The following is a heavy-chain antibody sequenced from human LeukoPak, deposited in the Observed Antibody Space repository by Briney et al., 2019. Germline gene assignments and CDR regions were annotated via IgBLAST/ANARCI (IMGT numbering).Heavy chain of an antibody. CDR3: ARGYCSSTSCRNIKNWFDP. Sequence: PSETLSLTCTVSGGSISSSSYYWGWTRQPPGKGLEWIGSIYYSGSTYYNPSLKSRVTISVDTSKNQFSLKLSSVTAADTAVYYCARGYCSSTSCRNIKNWFDPWGQGTLVTVSS. J-gene: IGHJ5*02. CDR2: IYYSGST. V-gene: IGHV4-39*07. CDR1: GGSISSSSYY. D-gene: IGHD2-2*01.